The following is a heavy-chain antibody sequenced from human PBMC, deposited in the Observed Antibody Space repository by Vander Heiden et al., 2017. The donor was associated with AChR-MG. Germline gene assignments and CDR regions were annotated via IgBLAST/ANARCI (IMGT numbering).Heavy chain of an antibody. J-gene: IGHJ4*02. D-gene: IGHD4-17*01. Sequence: QLQLQESGSGLVRPSQTLSLTCAVSGGPISSGGYSWSWIRQPPGKGPEWIGNIYQSGSTFSNPSLKSRVTISIDKSKNQFSLKLKSVTAADTAVYYCARGVYGDYMYFDYWGQGTRVTVSS. CDR2: IYQSGST. CDR1: GGPISSGGYS. V-gene: IGHV4-30-2*01. CDR3: ARGVYGDYMYFDY.